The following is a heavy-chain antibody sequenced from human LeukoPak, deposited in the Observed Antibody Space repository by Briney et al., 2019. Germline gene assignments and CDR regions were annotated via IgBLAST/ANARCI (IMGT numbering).Heavy chain of an antibody. CDR1: GFTFNSYA. CDR3: GRDERGYYDSSGYFGAIDY. CDR2: IWYDGSNK. Sequence: GGSLRLSCAASGFTFNSYAMHWVRQAPGKGLEWVAFIWYDGSNKYYADSVKGRFTFSRDNSKNTVYLQMDSLRAEDTAAYYCGRDERGYYDSSGYFGAIDYWGQGTLVTVSS. J-gene: IGHJ4*02. D-gene: IGHD3-22*01. V-gene: IGHV3-33*01.